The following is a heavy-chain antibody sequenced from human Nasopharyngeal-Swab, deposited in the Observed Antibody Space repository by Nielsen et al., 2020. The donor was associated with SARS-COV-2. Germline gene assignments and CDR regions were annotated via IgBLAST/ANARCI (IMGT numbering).Heavy chain of an antibody. CDR2: INHSGST. D-gene: IGHD4-23*01. CDR3: ARGRSEDYGGDRFDY. CDR1: GGSFSGYY. V-gene: IGHV4-34*01. J-gene: IGHJ4*02. Sequence: GSLRLSCAVYGGSFSGYYWSWIRQPPGKGLEWIGEINHSGSTNYNPSLKSRVTISVDTSKNQFSLKLSSVTAADTAVYYCARGRSEDYGGDRFDYWGQGTLVTVFS.